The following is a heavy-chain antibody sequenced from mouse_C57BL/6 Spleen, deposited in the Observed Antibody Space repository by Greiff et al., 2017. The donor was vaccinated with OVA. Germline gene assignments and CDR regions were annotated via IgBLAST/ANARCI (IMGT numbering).Heavy chain of an antibody. V-gene: IGHV10-1*01. CDR2: IRSKSNNYAT. CDR3: VRPRYYGSEGFAY. CDR1: GFSFNTYA. J-gene: IGHJ3*01. Sequence: EVQLVESGGGLVQPKGSLKLSCAASGFSFNTYAMNWVRQAPGKGLEWVARIRSKSNNYATYYADSVKDRFTISRDDSESMLYLQMNNLKTEDTAMYYCVRPRYYGSEGFAYWGQGTLVTVSA. D-gene: IGHD1-1*01.